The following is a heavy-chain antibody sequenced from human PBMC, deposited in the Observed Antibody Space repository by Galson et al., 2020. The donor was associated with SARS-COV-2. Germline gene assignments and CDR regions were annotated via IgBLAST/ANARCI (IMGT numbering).Heavy chain of an antibody. D-gene: IGHD3-16*01. CDR1: GAPITPYH. J-gene: IGHJ4*03. CDR2: VAHSGGT. Sequence: SETLSLTCAVSGAPITPYHWSWIRQPPGRRLEWIGYVAHSGGTDYNPSLKSRVTISVDTSKNQFSLKLDSVSAADTAVYYCARGDGYNDYWGQGTLITVSS. CDR3: ARGDGYNDY. V-gene: IGHV4-59*01.